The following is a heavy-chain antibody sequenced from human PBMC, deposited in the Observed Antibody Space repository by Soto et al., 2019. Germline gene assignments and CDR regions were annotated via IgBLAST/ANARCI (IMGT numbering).Heavy chain of an antibody. D-gene: IGHD5-12*01. CDR1: GGSISSYY. V-gene: IGHV4-59*01. Sequence: PSETLSLTCTVSGGSISSYYWSWIRQPPGKGLEWIGYIYYSGSTNYNPSLKSRVTISVDTSKNQFSLKLSSVTAADTAVFYCARVKGYAERGYHYYYMDFWGQGTTVTVSS. CDR2: IYYSGST. CDR3: ARVKGYAERGYHYYYMDF. J-gene: IGHJ6*03.